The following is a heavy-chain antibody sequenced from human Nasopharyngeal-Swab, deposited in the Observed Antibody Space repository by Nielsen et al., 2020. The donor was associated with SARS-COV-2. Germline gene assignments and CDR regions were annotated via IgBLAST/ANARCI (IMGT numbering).Heavy chain of an antibody. D-gene: IGHD2-2*01. CDR2: INAGNGNT. Sequence: WVRQAPGQRLEWMGWINAGNGNTKYSQKFQGRVTITRDTSASTAYMELSSLRSEDTAVYYCARELGYCSSTSCYPNDAFDIWGPRTMVTVPS. V-gene: IGHV1-3*01. J-gene: IGHJ3*02. CDR3: ARELGYCSSTSCYPNDAFDI.